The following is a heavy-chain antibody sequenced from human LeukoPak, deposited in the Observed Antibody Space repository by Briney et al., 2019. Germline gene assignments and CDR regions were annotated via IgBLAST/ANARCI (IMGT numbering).Heavy chain of an antibody. V-gene: IGHV4-34*01. J-gene: IGHJ6*02. CDR3: ARERRRPFYGDLVLAYYGMDV. Sequence: SETVSLTCAVYGGSFSGYYWSWIRPPPAKGLEWIGVINYSGSTNYNPSLNSRVTISVDPSKNQYSLNLRSMTAAHTAVYYCARERRRPFYGDLVLAYYGMDVWGQGTTVTVSS. CDR2: INYSGST. D-gene: IGHD4-17*01. CDR1: GGSFSGYY.